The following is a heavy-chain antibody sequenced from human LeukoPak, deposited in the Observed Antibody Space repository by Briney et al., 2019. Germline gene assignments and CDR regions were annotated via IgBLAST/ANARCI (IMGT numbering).Heavy chain of an antibody. CDR3: ARDAPGNTALDY. CDR1: GFTFISYW. D-gene: IGHD5-18*01. Sequence: GGSLRLSCAASGFTFISYWMHWVRQAPGEGLVCVSRINGYGSSTDFADSVKGRFTISRDNAKNTLYLQMNSLRAEDTAVYYCARDAPGNTALDYWGQGTLVTVSS. V-gene: IGHV3-74*01. J-gene: IGHJ4*02. CDR2: INGYGSST.